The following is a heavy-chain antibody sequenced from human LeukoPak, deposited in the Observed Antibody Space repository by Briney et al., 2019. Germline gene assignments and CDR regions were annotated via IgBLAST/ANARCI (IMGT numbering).Heavy chain of an antibody. CDR3: AREEFYCSSTSCYSLHDQNWFDP. Sequence: GASVKVSCKASGYTFTGYYMHWVRQAPGQGLEWMGWINPNSGGTNYAQKFQGRVTMTRDTSISTAYMELSRLRSDDTAVYYCAREEFYCSSTSCYSLHDQNWFDPWGQGTLVTASS. CDR2: INPNSGGT. V-gene: IGHV1-2*02. CDR1: GYTFTGYY. D-gene: IGHD2-2*01. J-gene: IGHJ5*02.